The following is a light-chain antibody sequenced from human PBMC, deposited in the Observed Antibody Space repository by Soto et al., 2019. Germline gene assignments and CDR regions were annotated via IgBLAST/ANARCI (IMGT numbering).Light chain of an antibody. Sequence: DNQMTQSPSSLSTTLGYRFTITFLASQNIDSYLNWYQQRPGKAPKLLIHDASSLQSGVPSRFSGSGSGTDFALTINSLQPEDFAPIYCQQTYSTPWTFGQGTKVDI. CDR1: QNIDSY. V-gene: IGKV1-39*01. CDR3: QQTYSTPWT. CDR2: DAS. J-gene: IGKJ1*01.